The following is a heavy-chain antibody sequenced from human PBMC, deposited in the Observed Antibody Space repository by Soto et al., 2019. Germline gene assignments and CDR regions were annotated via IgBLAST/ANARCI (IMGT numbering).Heavy chain of an antibody. CDR3: ARVYRIQGATIFGVVIQPEYYFDY. V-gene: IGHV3-23*01. CDR2: ISGSGGST. Sequence: HPGGSLRLSCAASGFTFSSYAMSWVRQAPGKGLERVSAISGSGGSTYYADSVKGRFTISRDNSKNTLYLQMNSLRAEDTAVYYCARVYRIQGATIFGVVIQPEYYFDYWGQGTLVTVSS. J-gene: IGHJ4*02. CDR1: GFTFSSYA. D-gene: IGHD3-3*01.